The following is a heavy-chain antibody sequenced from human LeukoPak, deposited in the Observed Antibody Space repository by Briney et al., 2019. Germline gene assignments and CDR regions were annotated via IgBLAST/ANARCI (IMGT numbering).Heavy chain of an antibody. D-gene: IGHD6-13*01. V-gene: IGHV3-66*01. CDR1: GFSVTSNH. Sequence: GGSLRLSCAASGFSVTSNHMNWVRQAPGKGLEWVSIIYTGGTTHYADSLKDRFTISRDDSINTLYLQMNSLRAEDTAVYYCARDQGGTGSWYEGEGYWGQGTLVTVSS. CDR3: ARDQGGTGSWYEGEGY. CDR2: IYTGGTT. J-gene: IGHJ4*02.